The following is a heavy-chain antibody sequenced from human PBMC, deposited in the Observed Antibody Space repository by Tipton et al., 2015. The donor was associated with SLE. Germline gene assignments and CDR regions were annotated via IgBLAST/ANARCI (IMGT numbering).Heavy chain of an antibody. D-gene: IGHD3-10*01. V-gene: IGHV4-39*07. Sequence: TLSLTCIVSGGSISSSSYYWGWIRQPPGKGLEWIGSIYYSGSTYYNPSLKSRVTISVDTSKNQFSLKLSSVTAADTAVYYCAREPSMVGAFDIWSQGTMVTVSS. CDR1: GGSISSSSYY. CDR3: AREPSMVGAFDI. CDR2: IYYSGST. J-gene: IGHJ3*02.